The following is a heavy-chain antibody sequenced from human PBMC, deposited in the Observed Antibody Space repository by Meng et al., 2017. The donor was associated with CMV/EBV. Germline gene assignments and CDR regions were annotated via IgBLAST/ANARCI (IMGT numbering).Heavy chain of an antibody. CDR3: ARDRGCSSTSCYPNWSDP. J-gene: IGHJ5*02. V-gene: IGHV1-69*05. CDR1: GGTFSSYA. CDR2: IIPIFGTA. Sequence: SVKVSCKASGGTFSSYAISWLRQAPGQGLEWMGGIIPIFGTANYAQKFQGRVTITTDESTSTAYMELSSLRSEDTAVYYCARDRGCSSTSCYPNWSDPWGQGTLVTVSS. D-gene: IGHD2-2*01.